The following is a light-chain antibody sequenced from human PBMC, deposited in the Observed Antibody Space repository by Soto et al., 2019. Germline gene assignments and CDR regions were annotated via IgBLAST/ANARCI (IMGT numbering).Light chain of an antibody. CDR2: AAS. Sequence: DIQMAQSTSSLSASIGDRVTITCRASQGITRYLAWYQQKPGKVPKVLIYAASTLQSGVPSRFSGSGSGTDFPLTTSSLLAEYVAIYYCQKYDGPPFTLRSVTTVDI. J-gene: IGKJ3*01. CDR1: QGITRY. V-gene: IGKV1-27*01. CDR3: QKYDGPPFT.